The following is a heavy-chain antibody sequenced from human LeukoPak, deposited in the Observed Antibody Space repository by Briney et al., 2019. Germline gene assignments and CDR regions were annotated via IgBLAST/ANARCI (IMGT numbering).Heavy chain of an antibody. CDR1: GFTFSNYG. J-gene: IGHJ4*02. CDR2: MWYDGTNK. D-gene: IGHD5-18*01. Sequence: GRSLRLSCAASGFTFSNYGIHWVRQAPGKGLEWVAVMWYDGTNKYYADAVKGRFTISRDNSKNTLYLQLNSLRAENTAVYYCARVWGYSYGLDYWGQGTLVTVSS. CDR3: ARVWGYSYGLDY. V-gene: IGHV3-33*01.